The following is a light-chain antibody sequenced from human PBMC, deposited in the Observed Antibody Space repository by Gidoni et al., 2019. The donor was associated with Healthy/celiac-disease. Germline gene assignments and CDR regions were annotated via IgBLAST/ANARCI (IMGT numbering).Light chain of an antibody. J-gene: IGLJ1*01. CDR1: SSDVGGYNY. V-gene: IGLV2-14*03. Sequence: QSALTQPASVSGSPGQSITISCTGTSSDVGGYNYVSWYQQHPGKAPKLMIYDVGNRPSGVSNRFSGSKSGNTASLTISGLQAEDEADYYCSSYTSSSTPIVFGTGTKVTVL. CDR3: SSYTSSSTPIV. CDR2: DVG.